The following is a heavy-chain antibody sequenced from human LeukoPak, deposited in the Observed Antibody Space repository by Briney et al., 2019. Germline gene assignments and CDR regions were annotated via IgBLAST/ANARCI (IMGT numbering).Heavy chain of an antibody. CDR2: IYYSGST. CDR3: ARVANDRYYYYYYMDV. CDR1: GGSISSHY. D-gene: IGHD3-22*01. J-gene: IGHJ6*03. V-gene: IGHV4-59*11. Sequence: SETLSLTCTVSGGSISSHYWSWIRQPPGKGLDWIGYIYYSGSTNYNPALKSRVTILIDTSKNQFSLKLSSVTAADTAVYYCARVANDRYYYYYYMDVWGKGTTVTVSS.